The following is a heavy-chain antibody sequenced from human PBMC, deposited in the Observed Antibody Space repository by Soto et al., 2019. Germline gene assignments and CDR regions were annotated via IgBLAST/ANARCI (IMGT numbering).Heavy chain of an antibody. V-gene: IGHV1-69*13. D-gene: IGHD6-19*01. CDR3: ARSSGWQGNWFDP. CDR1: GGTFSSYA. CDR2: IIPIFGTA. Sequence: SVKVSCKASGGTFSSYAISWVRQAPGQGLEWMGGIIPIFGTANYAQKFQGRVTITADESTSTAYMELSSLRSEDTAVYYCARSSGWQGNWFDPWGQGTLVTVSS. J-gene: IGHJ5*02.